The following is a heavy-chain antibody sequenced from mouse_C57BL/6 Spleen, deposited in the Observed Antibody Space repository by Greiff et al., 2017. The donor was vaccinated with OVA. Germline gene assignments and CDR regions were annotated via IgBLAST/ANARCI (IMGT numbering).Heavy chain of an antibody. CDR1: GYTFTSYW. CDR3: ARGRDGGYFDV. V-gene: IGHV1-69*01. J-gene: IGHJ1*03. Sequence: QVQLQQSGAELVMPGASVKLSCKASGYTFTSYWMHWVKQRPGQGLEWIGEIDPSDSYTNYNQKFKGKSTLTVDKSSSTAYMQLSSLTSEDSAVYYCARGRDGGYFDVWGTGTTVTVSS. D-gene: IGHD3-3*01. CDR2: IDPSDSYT.